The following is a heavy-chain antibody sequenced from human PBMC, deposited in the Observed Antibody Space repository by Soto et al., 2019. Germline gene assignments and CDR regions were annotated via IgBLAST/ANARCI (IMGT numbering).Heavy chain of an antibody. Sequence: PGESLMIYCKCSGYNFPGCWFAWVRQMPGKGLELMGIMYPSDSETRYRPSFQGQVTISADKSIRSAYLQWSSLRASDTDMYYCARGGVSTRTFDYWGQGTPVTVSS. V-gene: IGHV5-51*01. CDR1: GYNFPGCW. D-gene: IGHD3-3*01. CDR3: ARGGVSTRTFDY. CDR2: MYPSDSET. J-gene: IGHJ4*02.